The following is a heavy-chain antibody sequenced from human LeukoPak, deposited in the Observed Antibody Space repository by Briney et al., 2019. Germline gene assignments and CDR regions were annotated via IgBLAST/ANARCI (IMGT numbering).Heavy chain of an antibody. Sequence: ASVKVSCKASGYTLTNYYMHWVRQAPGQGLEWMGIIRHSGGTICAQKFQGRVAMTGDTSTSTVYMELSSLRSEDTALYYCAREEEGGTFDYWGQGTLVTVSS. CDR1: GYTLTNYY. D-gene: IGHD3-16*01. CDR2: IRHSGGT. V-gene: IGHV1-46*01. CDR3: AREEEGGTFDY. J-gene: IGHJ4*01.